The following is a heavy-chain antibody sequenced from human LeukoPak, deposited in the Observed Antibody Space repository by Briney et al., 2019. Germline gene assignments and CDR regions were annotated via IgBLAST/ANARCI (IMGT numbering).Heavy chain of an antibody. CDR3: ARGDYYDGGGRNWFDP. CDR1: GGSIRSSSYY. J-gene: IGHJ5*02. Sequence: SETLSLTCTVSGGSIRSSSYYWNFIRQPAGKGLEWIGRIHTSWTTYYNPSLKSRITMSVDTSRNQFSLRLTSVTAADTAVYYCARGDYYDGGGRNWFDPWGQGTLVTVSS. D-gene: IGHD3-16*01. V-gene: IGHV4-61*02. CDR2: IHTSWTT.